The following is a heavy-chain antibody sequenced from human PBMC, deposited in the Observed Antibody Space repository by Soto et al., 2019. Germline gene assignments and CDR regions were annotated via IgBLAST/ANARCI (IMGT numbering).Heavy chain of an antibody. V-gene: IGHV4-59*01. D-gene: IGHD2-21*02. CDR2: MYYRGAT. Sequence: PSETLSLTCTVSGGYISGYYWSCIRQSPGKGLEWIAYMYYRGATKYNPSLKSRVTISLDMSRNQFFLNLSSVTAADTAVYYCARTDDSGWFDLWGQGTLVTVSS. CDR3: ARTDDSGWFDL. J-gene: IGHJ5*02. CDR1: GGYISGYY.